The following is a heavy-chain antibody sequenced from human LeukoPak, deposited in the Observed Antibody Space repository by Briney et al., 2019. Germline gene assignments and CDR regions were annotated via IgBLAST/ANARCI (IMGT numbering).Heavy chain of an antibody. CDR3: AKDSGSSSGYESWFDP. J-gene: IGHJ5*02. CDR1: GFTFDDYA. V-gene: IGHV3-9*01. Sequence: SLILSCAASGFTFDDYAMHWVRQAPGKGLEWVSGISWSSDNIDYADSVKGRFTISRDNAKNSLYLQMNSLRVEDTALYYCAKDSGSSSGYESWFDPWGQGTLVTVSS. D-gene: IGHD5-12*01. CDR2: ISWSSDNI.